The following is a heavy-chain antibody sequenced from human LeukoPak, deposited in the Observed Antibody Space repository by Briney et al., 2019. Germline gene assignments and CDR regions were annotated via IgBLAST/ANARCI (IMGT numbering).Heavy chain of an antibody. V-gene: IGHV1-18*01. CDR3: ARGIATAGIDY. J-gene: IGHJ4*02. Sequence: ASVKVSCKASGYTFTSYGVTWVRQAPGQGLEWMGWISTYNGDTNYEQKLQGRVTMTTVTSTATAYMDLRSLTSDDTAVYYCARGIATAGIDYWGQGTLVTVSS. CDR2: ISTYNGDT. D-gene: IGHD6-13*01. CDR1: GYTFTSYG.